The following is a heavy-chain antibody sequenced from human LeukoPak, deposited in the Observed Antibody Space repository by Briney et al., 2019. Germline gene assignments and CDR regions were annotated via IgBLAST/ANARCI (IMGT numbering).Heavy chain of an antibody. CDR3: AREGLRISLDY. J-gene: IGHJ4*02. CDR1: GFTFSNAW. CDR2: IKSKTDGGTT. D-gene: IGHD2-15*01. V-gene: IGHV3-15*01. Sequence: GGSLRLSCAASGFTFSNAWMSWVRQAPGKGLEWVGRIKSKTDGGTTDYAAPVKGRFTISRDDSKNTLYLQMNSLRAEDTAVYYCAREGLRISLDYWGQGTLVTVSS.